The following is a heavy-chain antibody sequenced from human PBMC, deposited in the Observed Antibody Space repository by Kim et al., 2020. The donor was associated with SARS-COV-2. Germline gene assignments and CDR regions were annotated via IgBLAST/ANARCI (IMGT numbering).Heavy chain of an antibody. V-gene: IGHV4-39*01. Sequence: SETLSLTCTVSGGSISSSYYWGWIRQPPGKGLEWIGSIYYSGSTYYNPSLKSRVTISVDTSKNQFSLKLSSVTAADTAVYYCARQHPSKENYWGQGTLVTVSS. CDR3: ARQHPSKENY. CDR1: GGSISSSYY. CDR2: IYYSGST. J-gene: IGHJ4*02.